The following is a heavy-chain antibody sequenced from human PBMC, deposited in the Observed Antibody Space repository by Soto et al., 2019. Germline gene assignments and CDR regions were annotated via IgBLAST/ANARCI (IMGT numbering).Heavy chain of an antibody. Sequence: GGSLRLSCAASGFTVSSNYMSWVRQAPGKGLEWVSVIYSGGSTYYADSVKGRFTISRDNSKNTLYLQMNSLRAEDTAVYYCARDKTGTRRGYYYGMDVWGQGTTVTVSS. V-gene: IGHV3-53*01. CDR3: ARDKTGTRRGYYYGMDV. CDR1: GFTVSSNY. D-gene: IGHD1-1*01. CDR2: IYSGGST. J-gene: IGHJ6*02.